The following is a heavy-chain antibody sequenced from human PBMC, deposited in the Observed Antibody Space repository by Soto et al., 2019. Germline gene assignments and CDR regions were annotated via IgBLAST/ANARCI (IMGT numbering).Heavy chain of an antibody. Sequence: EVQLVESGGGLVQPGGSLRLSCAASGFTVSSNYMSWVRQAPGKGLEWVSVIYSGGSTYYADSVKGRFTISRDNSKNTLYLQMSSLRAEDTAVYYCARFPCSGGSCYAGPYDYWGQGTLVTVSS. CDR1: GFTVSSNY. D-gene: IGHD2-15*01. V-gene: IGHV3-66*01. CDR2: IYSGGST. J-gene: IGHJ4*02. CDR3: ARFPCSGGSCYAGPYDY.